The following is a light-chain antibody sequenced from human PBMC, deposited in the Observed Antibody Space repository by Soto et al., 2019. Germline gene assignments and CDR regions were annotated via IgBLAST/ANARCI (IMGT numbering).Light chain of an antibody. Sequence: EIVLTQSPATLSLSPGERATLSCRASQSVSSYLAWYQQKPGQAPRLFIYGASTRATGIPDRFSGSGSGTDFTLTISRLEHEDFAVYYCQQQGRSWITFGQGTRLAIK. CDR2: GAS. CDR3: QQQGRSWIT. V-gene: IGKV3-20*01. CDR1: QSVSSY. J-gene: IGKJ5*01.